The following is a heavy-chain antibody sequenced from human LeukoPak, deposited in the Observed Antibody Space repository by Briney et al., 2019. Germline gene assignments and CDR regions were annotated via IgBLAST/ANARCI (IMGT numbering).Heavy chain of an antibody. D-gene: IGHD1-7*01. Sequence: GGSLRLSCAASGFTVSTNSMSWVRQAPGKGLEWVSCISGSGVITYHADSVKGRFTISRDNSKNTIYLQMNSLKTEDTAVYYCTAGTGTSDFDYWGQGTLVTVSS. CDR3: TAGTGTSDFDY. V-gene: IGHV3-23*01. J-gene: IGHJ4*02. CDR1: GFTVSTNS. CDR2: ISGSGVIT.